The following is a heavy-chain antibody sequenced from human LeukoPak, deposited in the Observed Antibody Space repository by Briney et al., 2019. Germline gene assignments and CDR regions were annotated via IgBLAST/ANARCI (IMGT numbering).Heavy chain of an antibody. CDR1: GFTFSSYA. Sequence: PGGSLRLSCAASGFTFSSYAMSWVRQAPGKGLEWVSAISGSGGSTYYADSVKGRFTISRDNSKNTLYLQMNSLRAEDTAVYCCAKDEAARPGLGFDYWGQGTLVTVSS. CDR3: AKDEAARPGLGFDY. D-gene: IGHD6-6*01. V-gene: IGHV3-23*01. CDR2: ISGSGGST. J-gene: IGHJ4*02.